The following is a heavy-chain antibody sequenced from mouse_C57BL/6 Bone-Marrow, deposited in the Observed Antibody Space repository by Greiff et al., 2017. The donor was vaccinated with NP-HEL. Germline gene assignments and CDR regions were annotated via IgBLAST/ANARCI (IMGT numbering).Heavy chain of an antibody. CDR1: GYSITSGYY. CDR2: ISYDGSN. Sequence: EVKLQESGPGLVKPSQSLSLTCSVTGYSITSGYYWNWIRQYPGNKLELMGYISYDGSNNYNPSLKNTITITRYTSKNQFFLKLNSVTTEDTATSYCARGGSYDYDGPRFDYWGQGTLVTVSA. J-gene: IGHJ3*01. D-gene: IGHD2-4*01. V-gene: IGHV3-6*01. CDR3: ARGGSYDYDGPRFDY.